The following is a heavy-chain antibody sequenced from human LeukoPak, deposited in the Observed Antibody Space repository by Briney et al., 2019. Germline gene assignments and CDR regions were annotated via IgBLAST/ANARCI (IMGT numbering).Heavy chain of an antibody. V-gene: IGHV4-59*08. J-gene: IGHJ4*02. CDR1: GVSFSSYY. CDR2: IYYSGST. CDR3: ARRGGQWRLDY. D-gene: IGHD6-19*01. Sequence: PAGTLSLTCAASGVSFSSYYWSWIRQPPGKGLEWVGYIYYSGSTIYNPSLKSRVTTSLGASKKKFSLMLSYVPAADTAVYYCARRGGQWRLDYWGQGTLVTVSS.